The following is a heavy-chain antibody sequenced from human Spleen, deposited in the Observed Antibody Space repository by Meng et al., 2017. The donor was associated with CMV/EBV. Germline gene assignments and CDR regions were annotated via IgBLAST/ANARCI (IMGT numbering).Heavy chain of an antibody. CDR2: INSDGSST. D-gene: IGHD1-7*01. J-gene: IGHJ5*02. V-gene: IGHV3-74*01. CDR1: GLSFSSYW. CDR3: ARADWNYGRFDP. Sequence: CAASGLSFSSYWMHWVRQAPGKGLVWVSRINSDGSSTSYADSVKGRFTISRDNAKNTLYLQMNILRAEDTAVYYCARADWNYGRFDPWGQGTLVTVSS.